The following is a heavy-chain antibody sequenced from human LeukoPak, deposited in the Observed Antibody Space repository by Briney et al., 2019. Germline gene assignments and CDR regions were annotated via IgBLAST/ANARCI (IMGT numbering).Heavy chain of an antibody. CDR1: GLTFSSYS. J-gene: IGHJ4*02. Sequence: GGSLRLSCAASGLTFSSYSMNWVRQAPGKGLEGVSSISSSSSYIYYADSVKGRFTISRDNAKNSLYLQMNRLRAEDTAVYYCASGWYDQGFDYWGQGTLVTVSS. CDR3: ASGWYDQGFDY. CDR2: ISSSSSYI. V-gene: IGHV3-21*01. D-gene: IGHD6-19*01.